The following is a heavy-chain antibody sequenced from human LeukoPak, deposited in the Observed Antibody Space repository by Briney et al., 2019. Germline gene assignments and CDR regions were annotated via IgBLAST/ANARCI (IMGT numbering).Heavy chain of an antibody. V-gene: IGHV3-11*01. Sequence: GGSLRLSCAASGFTFSDYYMSWIRQAPGKGLEWVSYISSSGSTIYYADSVKGRFTISRDNAKNSLYLQMNSLRAEDTAVYYCAGLLLTTVKVDAFDIWGQGTMVTVSS. D-gene: IGHD4-17*01. CDR2: ISSSGSTI. CDR3: AGLLLTTVKVDAFDI. J-gene: IGHJ3*02. CDR1: GFTFSDYY.